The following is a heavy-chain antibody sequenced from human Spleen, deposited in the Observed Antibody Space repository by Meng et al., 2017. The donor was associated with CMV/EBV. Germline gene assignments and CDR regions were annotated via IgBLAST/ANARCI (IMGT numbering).Heavy chain of an antibody. CDR1: GFTFNSYW. CDR3: AREAQYGSSSSRFDY. D-gene: IGHD6-6*01. V-gene: IGHV3-74*01. CDR2: IDSDGSTT. Sequence: GEPLKISCAASGFTFNSYWMHWVRQAPGKGLVWVSHIDSDGSTTTYADSVKGRFAISRDNAKNTLYLQLSGLRAEDTAVYYCAREAQYGSSSSRFDYWGQGTLVTVSS. J-gene: IGHJ4*02.